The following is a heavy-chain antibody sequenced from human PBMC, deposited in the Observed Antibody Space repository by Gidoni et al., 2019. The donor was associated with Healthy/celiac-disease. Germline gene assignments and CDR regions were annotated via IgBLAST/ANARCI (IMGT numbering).Heavy chain of an antibody. CDR2: ISYDGSNK. CDR3: AKVFSANVVVPNY. V-gene: IGHV3-30*18. D-gene: IGHD2-15*01. CDR1: GFTFSSYG. Sequence: QVQLVESGGGVVQTGRSLRLSCAASGFTFSSYGMHWVRQAPGKGLEWVAVISYDGSNKYYADSVKGRFTISRDNSKNTLYLQMNSLRAEDTAVYYCAKVFSANVVVPNYWGQGTLVTVSS. J-gene: IGHJ4*02.